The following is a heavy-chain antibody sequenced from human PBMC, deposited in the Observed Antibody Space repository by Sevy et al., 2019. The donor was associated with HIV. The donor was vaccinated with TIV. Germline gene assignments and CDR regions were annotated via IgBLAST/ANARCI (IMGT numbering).Heavy chain of an antibody. CDR1: GLTLTTTG. Sequence: GGSLRLSCAASGLTLTTTGMSWVRQAPGKGLEWVAGVTSDCTTYYADSVRDRFTVSRDNSKNTLYLQLNSLRADDTAVFYCAGGDTTMITDLDYWGQGTLVTVSS. V-gene: IGHV3-23*01. D-gene: IGHD3-16*01. J-gene: IGHJ4*02. CDR2: VTSDCTT. CDR3: AGGDTTMITDLDY.